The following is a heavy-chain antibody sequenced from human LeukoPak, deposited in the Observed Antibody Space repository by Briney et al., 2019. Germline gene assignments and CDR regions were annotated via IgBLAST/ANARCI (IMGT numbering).Heavy chain of an antibody. Sequence: ASVKVSCKSSGYTFTDYYVHWVRHAPGQGLEWMGWINPKSGGTSSAQKFQGRVTMTRDTSINTAYMDLSSLTSDDTAVYYCARDHHTSAYYFDPWGQGTLVTVSS. D-gene: IGHD1-26*01. CDR3: ARDHHTSAYYFDP. CDR1: GYTFTDYY. V-gene: IGHV1-2*02. CDR2: INPKSGGT. J-gene: IGHJ5*02.